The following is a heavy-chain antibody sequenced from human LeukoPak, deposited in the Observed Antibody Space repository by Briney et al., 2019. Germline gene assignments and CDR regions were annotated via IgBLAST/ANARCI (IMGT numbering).Heavy chain of an antibody. CDR3: AIDIVLTSYGMDV. J-gene: IGHJ6*02. Sequence: GGSLRLSCAASGFTFSSYAMSWVRQAPGKGLEWVSAISGSGGSTYYADSVKGRFTISRDNSKNTLYLQMNGLRAEDTAVYYCAIDIVLTSYGMDVWGQGTTVTVSS. CDR1: GFTFSSYA. CDR2: ISGSGGST. V-gene: IGHV3-23*01. D-gene: IGHD2-8*01.